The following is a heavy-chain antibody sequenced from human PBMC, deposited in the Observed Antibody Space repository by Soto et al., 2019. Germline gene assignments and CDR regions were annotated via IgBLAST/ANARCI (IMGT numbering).Heavy chain of an antibody. CDR1: GGSISSGGYY. CDR2: IYYSGST. J-gene: IGHJ5*02. V-gene: IGHV4-31*03. Sequence: SETLSLTCTVSGGSISSGGYYWSWIRQHPGKGLEWIGYIYYSGSTYYNPSLKSRVTISVDTSKNQFSLKLSSVTAADTAVYYCARVRVGDWFDPWGQGTLVTVS. D-gene: IGHD3-16*01. CDR3: ARVRVGDWFDP.